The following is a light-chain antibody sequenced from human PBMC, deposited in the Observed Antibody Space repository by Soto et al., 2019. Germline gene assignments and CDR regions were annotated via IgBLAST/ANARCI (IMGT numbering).Light chain of an antibody. Sequence: QSALTQPASVSGSPGQSITISCTGTSSDVGANNFVSWYQQHPGKAPKVMIYEVSNRPSGVSNRFSGSKSGNTASLTISGLQAEDEGDYYCCSYRSVNTVVFGRGTKLTVL. CDR2: EVS. CDR1: SSDVGANNF. J-gene: IGLJ2*01. V-gene: IGLV2-14*01. CDR3: CSYRSVNTVV.